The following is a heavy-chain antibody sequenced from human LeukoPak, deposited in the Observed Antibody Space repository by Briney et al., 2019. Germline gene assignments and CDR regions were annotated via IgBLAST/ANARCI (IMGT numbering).Heavy chain of an antibody. J-gene: IGHJ5*02. CDR3: ARGLRFLEWLRQGNWFDP. CDR1: GYTFTSYD. D-gene: IGHD3-3*01. CDR2: MNPNSGNT. V-gene: IGHV1-8*01. Sequence: ASVKVSCKASGYTFTSYDINWVRQATGQGLEWMGWMNPNSGNTGYAQKFQGRVTMTRNTSISTAYMELSSLRSEDTAVHYCARGLRFLEWLRQGNWFDPWGQGTLVTVSS.